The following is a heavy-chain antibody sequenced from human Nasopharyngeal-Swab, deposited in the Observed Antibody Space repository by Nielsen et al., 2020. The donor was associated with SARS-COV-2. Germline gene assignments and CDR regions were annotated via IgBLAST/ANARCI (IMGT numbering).Heavy chain of an antibody. V-gene: IGHV1-18*01. D-gene: IGHD3-3*01. CDR3: ARASHRVGSYYDFWSGYYRDYYYYGMDA. J-gene: IGHJ6*02. CDR1: GHTFTSYG. CDR2: ISAYNGNT. Sequence: ASVKVSCKASGHTFTSYGISWVRQAPGQGLEWMGWISAYNGNTNYAQKLQGRVTMTTDTSTSTAYTELRSLRSDDTAVYYCARASHRVGSYYDFWSGYYRDYYYYGMDAWGQGTTVTVSS.